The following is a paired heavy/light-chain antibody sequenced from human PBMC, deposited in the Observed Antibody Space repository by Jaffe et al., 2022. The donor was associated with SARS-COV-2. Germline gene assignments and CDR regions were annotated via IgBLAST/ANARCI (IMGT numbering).Heavy chain of an antibody. V-gene: IGHV4-30-4*01. CDR1: GGSISSGDYY. CDR3: ARSNPTTYYDILTGYYFDY. D-gene: IGHD3-9*01. J-gene: IGHJ4*02. Sequence: QVQLQESGPGLVKPSQTLSLTCTVSGGSISSGDYYWSWIRQPPGKGLEWIGYIYYSGSTYYNPSLKSRVTISVDTSKNQFSLKLSSVTAADTAVYYCARSNPTTYYDILTGYYFDYWGQGTLVTVSS. CDR2: IYYSGST.
Light chain of an antibody. J-gene: IGLJ2*01. V-gene: IGLV2-14*01. CDR2: EVS. CDR1: SSDVGGYNY. Sequence: QSALTQPASVSGSPGQSITISCTGTSSDVGGYNYVSWYQQHPGKAPKLMIYEVSNRPSGVSNRFSGSKSGNTASLTISGLQAEDEADYYCSSYTSSSSYVVFGGGTKLTVL. CDR3: SSYTSSSSYVV.